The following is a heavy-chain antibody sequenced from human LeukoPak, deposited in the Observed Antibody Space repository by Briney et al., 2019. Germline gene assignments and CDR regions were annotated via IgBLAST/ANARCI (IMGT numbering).Heavy chain of an antibody. V-gene: IGHV3-30*04. CDR3: ARAPTVTTIDY. Sequence: SGGSLRLSCAASGFTFSSYAMHWVRQAPGKGLEWVAVISYDGSNKYYADSVKGRFTISRDNSKNTLYLQMNSLIPEDTAVYYCARAPTVTTIDYWGQGTLDTVSS. CDR2: ISYDGSNK. CDR1: GFTFSSYA. J-gene: IGHJ4*02. D-gene: IGHD4-17*01.